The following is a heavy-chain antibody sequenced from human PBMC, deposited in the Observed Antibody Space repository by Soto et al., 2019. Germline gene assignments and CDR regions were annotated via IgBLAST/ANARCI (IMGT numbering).Heavy chain of an antibody. D-gene: IGHD2-21*02. CDR2: INHSGTI. V-gene: IGHV4-34*01. CDR1: GGSFSGYY. Sequence: PSETLSLTCAVYGGSFSGYYWTWIRQPPGKGLEWIGEINHSGTINFNPSLKSRLTISLDTSKKHFSLKLSSVTDADTAAYYRARREATGDSSFSLDVWCQGITVTDS. J-gene: IGHJ6*02. CDR3: ARREATGDSSFSLDV.